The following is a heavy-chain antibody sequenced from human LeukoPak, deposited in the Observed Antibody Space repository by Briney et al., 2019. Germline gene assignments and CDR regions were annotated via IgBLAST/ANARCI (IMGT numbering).Heavy chain of an antibody. D-gene: IGHD3-10*01. V-gene: IGHV3-23*01. CDR1: GFTFGSYA. Sequence: PGGSLRLSCAISGFTFGSYAIRWARQAPGKGLEWVSAISGSGGSTYYADSVKGRFTISRDNSKNTLYLQMNRLRAEETAVSYCAKDLSTMVRGVHDYWGQGTLVTVSS. J-gene: IGHJ4*02. CDR3: AKDLSTMVRGVHDY. CDR2: ISGSGGST.